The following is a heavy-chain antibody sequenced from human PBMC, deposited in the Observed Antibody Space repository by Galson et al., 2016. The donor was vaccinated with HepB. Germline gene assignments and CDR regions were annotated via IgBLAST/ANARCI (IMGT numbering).Heavy chain of an antibody. D-gene: IGHD3-10*01. V-gene: IGHV3-30*03. CDR1: GFTFSSYG. Sequence: SLRLSCAASGFTFSSYGMHWVRQAPGKGPEWVASISYDGSNKYYADSAKGRYTFSRDNSKKTLYLQMNSLSDEDTAVFYCATVRWGSGSYYYYYHGMDVWGQGTTVTVSS. J-gene: IGHJ6*02. CDR3: ATVRWGSGSYYYYYHGMDV. CDR2: ISYDGSNK.